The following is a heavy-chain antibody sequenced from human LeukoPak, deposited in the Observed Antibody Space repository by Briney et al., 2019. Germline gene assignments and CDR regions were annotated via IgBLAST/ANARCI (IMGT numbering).Heavy chain of an antibody. CDR2: ITSSGSTT. Sequence: PGGSLRLSCAASGFTFSSYEMNWVRQAPGKGLEWVSYITSSGSTTYYADSVKGRFTISRDNAKKSLFLQMNSLRAEDTAVYYCARDLGQYYDTSDNWFDPWGQGTLVTVSS. CDR3: ARDLGQYYDTSDNWFDP. V-gene: IGHV3-48*03. D-gene: IGHD3-22*01. CDR1: GFTFSSYE. J-gene: IGHJ5*02.